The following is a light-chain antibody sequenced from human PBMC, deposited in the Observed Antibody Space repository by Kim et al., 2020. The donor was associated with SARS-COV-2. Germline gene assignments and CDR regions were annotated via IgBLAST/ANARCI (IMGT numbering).Light chain of an antibody. CDR3: QHYSRFPYT. CDR2: LAS. J-gene: IGKJ2*01. CDR1: QSISAW. Sequence: SAQVGDEVTITGGASQSISAWLDGYQQEPGKAPDLLIYLASTLQSGVPSRFSGSGSGTEFTLTIDSLQPDDFATYYCQHYSRFPYTFGQGAKLEI. V-gene: IGKV1-5*03.